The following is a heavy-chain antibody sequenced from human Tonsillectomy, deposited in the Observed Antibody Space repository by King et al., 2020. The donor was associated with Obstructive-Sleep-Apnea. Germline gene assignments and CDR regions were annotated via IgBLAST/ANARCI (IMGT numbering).Heavy chain of an antibody. CDR3: AREGRYTGYDFD. D-gene: IGHD5-12*01. J-gene: IGHJ4*02. CDR2: IYYSGST. CDR1: GGSISSRSYY. V-gene: IGHV4-39*07. Sequence: QLQESGPGLVRPSETLSLTCTVSGGSISSRSYYWGWIRQPPGKGLEWVGSIYYSGSTNYNPSLKSRVTISVDTSKNQFSLRRSSVTAADTAVYYCAREGRYTGYDFDWGQGTLVTVSS.